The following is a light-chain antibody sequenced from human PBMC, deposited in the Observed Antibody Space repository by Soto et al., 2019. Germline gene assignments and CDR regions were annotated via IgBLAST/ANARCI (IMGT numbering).Light chain of an antibody. CDR1: QSVGSS. Sequence: DILLTQSPATLSLTPGERATLSCRASQSVGSSLAWFQQKPDQAPRLLIYDASNRATGIPARFSGSGSGTDFTLTISSLEPEDFAVYYCQQRGSWPQLTFGGGTKVEI. CDR2: DAS. V-gene: IGKV3-11*01. CDR3: QQRGSWPQLT. J-gene: IGKJ4*01.